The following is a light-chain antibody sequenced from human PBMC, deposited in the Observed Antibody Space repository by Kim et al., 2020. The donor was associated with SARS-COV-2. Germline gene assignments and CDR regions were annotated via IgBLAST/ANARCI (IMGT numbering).Light chain of an antibody. J-gene: IGKJ2*01. CDR2: KAS. V-gene: IGKV1-5*03. Sequence: DIQMTQSPSTLSASVGDRVTITCRASQSISSWLAWYQQKPGKAPKLLIYKASSLESGVPSRFSGSGSGTEFTLTISSLQPDDFATYYCQQYNSYSQAYTFGQGTKLEI. CDR3: QQYNSYSQAYT. CDR1: QSISSW.